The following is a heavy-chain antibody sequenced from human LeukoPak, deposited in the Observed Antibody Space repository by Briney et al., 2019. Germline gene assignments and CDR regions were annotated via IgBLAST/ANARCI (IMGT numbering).Heavy chain of an antibody. CDR1: GGSISSNSY. CDR3: VIMPGY. Sequence: SETLSLTCTVSGGSISSNSYRGWIRQPPGKGLEWIGSMYCGRTYYNPSLESRVTISVDTSKNQFSLKLTSVTAADTAVYYCVIMPGYWGQGTLVTVSS. V-gene: IGHV4-39*01. CDR2: MYCGRT. D-gene: IGHD2-2*01. J-gene: IGHJ4*02.